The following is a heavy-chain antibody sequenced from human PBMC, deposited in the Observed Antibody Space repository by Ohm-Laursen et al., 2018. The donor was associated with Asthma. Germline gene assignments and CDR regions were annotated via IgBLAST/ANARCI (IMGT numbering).Heavy chain of an antibody. CDR3: AAWGSENF. D-gene: IGHD7-27*01. V-gene: IGHV3-7*02. CDR1: GLTFSNHW. J-gene: IGHJ4*02. CDR2: INQDGSIW. Sequence: SLRLSCAAFGLTFSNHWITGVRQAPGRGLEWVANINQDGSIWGYVDSVKGRFAISRDNAHNSLYLQMNSLRVEDTAVYYCAAWGSENFWGQGTLVTVS.